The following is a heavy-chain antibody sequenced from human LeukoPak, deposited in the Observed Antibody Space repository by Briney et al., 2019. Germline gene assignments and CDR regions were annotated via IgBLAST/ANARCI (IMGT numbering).Heavy chain of an antibody. CDR1: GFTFSSYW. D-gene: IGHD1-1*01. CDR3: AREKELAYFDY. J-gene: IGHJ4*02. V-gene: IGHV3-7*01. CDR2: IKQDGSEK. Sequence: GGSLRLSCAASGFTFSSYWMSWVRQAPGKGLGWVANIKQDGSEKYYVDSVKGRFTISRDNAKNSLYLQMNSLRAEDTAVYYCAREKELAYFDYWGQGTLVTVSS.